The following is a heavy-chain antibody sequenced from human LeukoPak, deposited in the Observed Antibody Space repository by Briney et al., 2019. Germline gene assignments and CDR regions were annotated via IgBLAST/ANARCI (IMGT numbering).Heavy chain of an antibody. Sequence: PGGSLRPSCAASGFTLSSYWMHWVRQAPGKGLVWVSRINSDGSSTSYADSVKGRFTISRDNAKNTLYLQMNSLRAEDTAVYYCARGPRIVVVTAIIWGQGTMVTVSS. V-gene: IGHV3-74*01. CDR3: ARGPRIVVVTAII. D-gene: IGHD2-21*02. CDR1: GFTLSSYW. J-gene: IGHJ3*02. CDR2: INSDGSST.